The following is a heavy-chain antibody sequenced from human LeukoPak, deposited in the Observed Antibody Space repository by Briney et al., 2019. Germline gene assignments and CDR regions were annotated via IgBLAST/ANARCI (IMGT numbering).Heavy chain of an antibody. Sequence: SGGSLRLSCAASGFTFSSYAMSWVRQAPGKGLEWVSAISGSGGSTYYADSVKGRFTISRDNSKNTLYLQMNSLRAEDTAVYYCAKLPYYSWGAFDIWGQGTMVTVSS. J-gene: IGHJ3*02. CDR1: GFTFSSYA. CDR2: ISGSGGST. V-gene: IGHV3-23*01. D-gene: IGHD3-22*01. CDR3: AKLPYYSWGAFDI.